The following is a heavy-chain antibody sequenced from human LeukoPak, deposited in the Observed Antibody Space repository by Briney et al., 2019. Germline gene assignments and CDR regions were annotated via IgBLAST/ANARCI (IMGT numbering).Heavy chain of an antibody. CDR3: ARGVEYYDSSGFYQRWFDP. CDR2: FSTSGST. V-gene: IGHV4-4*07. CDR1: GGSISSHY. Sequence: SETLSLTCTVSGGSISSHYWSWIRQPAGKGLEWIGRFSTSGSTNYNPSLKSRVTMSVDTSKNQFSLKLSSVTAADTAVYYCARGVEYYDSSGFYQRWFDPWGQGTLVTVSS. J-gene: IGHJ5*02. D-gene: IGHD3-22*01.